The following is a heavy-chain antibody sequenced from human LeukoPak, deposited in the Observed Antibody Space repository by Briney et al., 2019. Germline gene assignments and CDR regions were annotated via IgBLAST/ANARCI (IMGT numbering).Heavy chain of an antibody. J-gene: IGHJ4*02. CDR3: ARVGGYQLPKFDY. V-gene: IGHV3-48*02. CDR2: ISSSSSTI. Sequence: GGSLRLSCAASGFNFNSFAMNWVRQAPGRGLEWISYISSSSSTIYYSDSVKGRFSISRDNAKNSVYLEMNSPRDEDTAVYYCARVGGYQLPKFDYWGRGTLVTVSS. CDR1: GFNFNSFA. D-gene: IGHD2-2*01.